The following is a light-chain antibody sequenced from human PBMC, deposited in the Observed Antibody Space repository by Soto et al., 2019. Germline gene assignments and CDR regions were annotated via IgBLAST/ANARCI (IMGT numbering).Light chain of an antibody. CDR3: AAWDDSLKGV. V-gene: IGLV1-44*01. CDR2: SNN. CDR1: SSNIGSNT. J-gene: IGLJ1*01. Sequence: QSALTQPPSASGTPGQRVTISCSGSSSNIGSNTVNWYQQLPGTAPKLLIYSNNQRPSGVPDRFSGSKSGTSASLAISGLQSEEEADYYCAAWDDSLKGVFGTGPKVPVL.